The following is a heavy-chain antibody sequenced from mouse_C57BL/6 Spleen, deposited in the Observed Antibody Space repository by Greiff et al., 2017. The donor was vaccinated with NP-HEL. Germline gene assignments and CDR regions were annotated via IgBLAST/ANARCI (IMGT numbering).Heavy chain of an antibody. CDR1: GFTFSSYA. D-gene: IGHD2-4*01. J-gene: IGHJ4*01. CDR3: TRERGLYYDAAMDY. CDR2: ISSGGDYI. V-gene: IGHV5-9-1*02. Sequence: EVQRVESGEGLVKPGGSLKLSCAASGFTFSSYAMSWVRQTPEKRLEWVAYISSGGDYIYYADTVKGRFTISRDNARNTLYLQMSSLKSEDTAMYYCTRERGLYYDAAMDYWGQGTSVTVSS.